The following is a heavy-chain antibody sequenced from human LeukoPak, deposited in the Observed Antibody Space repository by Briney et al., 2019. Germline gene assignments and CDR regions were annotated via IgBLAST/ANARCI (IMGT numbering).Heavy chain of an antibody. D-gene: IGHD3-10*01. J-gene: IGHJ4*02. CDR2: INHSGST. CDR3: ARHPPREGTR. CDR1: GGSFSGYY. V-gene: IGHV4-34*01. Sequence: SETLSLTCAVYGGSFSGYYWSWIRQPPGKGLEWIGEINHSGSTNYNPSLKSRVTISVDTSKNQFSLKLSSVTAADTAVYYCARHPPREGTRWGQGTLVTVSS.